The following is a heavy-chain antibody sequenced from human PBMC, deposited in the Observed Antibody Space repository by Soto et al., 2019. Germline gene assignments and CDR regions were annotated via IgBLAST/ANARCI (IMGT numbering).Heavy chain of an antibody. CDR2: IFSNDEK. CDR1: GFSLTYSRMG. D-gene: IGHD6-13*01. CDR3: ARIAPPRIAAAGMDPSDI. V-gene: IGHV2-26*01. J-gene: IGHJ3*02. Sequence: QVTLKESGPVLVKPTETLTLTCTVSGFSLTYSRMGVSWIRQPPGKALEWLAHIFSNDEKSYSTSLNSRLTISNDTSKSQVVLTMTNMDPVDTATYYYARIAPPRIAAAGMDPSDIWGQGTIVTISS.